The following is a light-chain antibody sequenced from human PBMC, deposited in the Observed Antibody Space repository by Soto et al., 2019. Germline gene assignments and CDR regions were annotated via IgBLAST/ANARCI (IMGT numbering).Light chain of an antibody. CDR2: DAS. CDR3: XQRSNWPPYT. V-gene: IGKV3-11*01. CDR1: QSVSSY. Sequence: EIVLTQSPATLSLSPGERATLSCRASQSVSSYLAWYQQKPGQAPRLLIYDASNRATGIPARFSGSGSGTDFXLTXXSLEPEDFAVYYCXQRSNWPPYTFGQGTKLEIK. J-gene: IGKJ2*01.